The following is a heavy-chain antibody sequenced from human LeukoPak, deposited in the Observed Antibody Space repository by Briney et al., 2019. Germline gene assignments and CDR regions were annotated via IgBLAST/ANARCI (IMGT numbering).Heavy chain of an antibody. V-gene: IGHV3-30*04. J-gene: IGHJ6*03. D-gene: IGHD4-11*01. CDR1: GFTFRNYA. CDR3: ARTYYSDYPNYYYMDV. CDR2: ISYGAGNK. Sequence: PGRSLRLSCAASGFTFRNYAIHWVRQAPGKGLEWVAVISYGAGNKYNADSVKGRFTISRENSNNTLYLQMNSLRDEDTAIYYCARTYYSDYPNYYYMDVWGKGTTVTVSS.